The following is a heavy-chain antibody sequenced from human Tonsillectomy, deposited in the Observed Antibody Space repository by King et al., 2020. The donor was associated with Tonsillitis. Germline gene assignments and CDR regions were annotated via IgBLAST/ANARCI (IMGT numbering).Heavy chain of an antibody. D-gene: IGHD6-19*01. CDR3: ARDTGGWRTFDY. CDR2: INPYSWGA. Sequence: QLVQAGAEWKKPGASWKVSCQASGDSFTDYSIHWVRKAPGQVTEWFGRINPYSWGADYALRFEGKVTMTRETSIRSAYLELSSLRSDDTAVYFCARDTGGWRTFDYWGQGTLVTVSS. J-gene: IGHJ4*02. CDR1: GDSFTDYS. V-gene: IGHV1-2*06.